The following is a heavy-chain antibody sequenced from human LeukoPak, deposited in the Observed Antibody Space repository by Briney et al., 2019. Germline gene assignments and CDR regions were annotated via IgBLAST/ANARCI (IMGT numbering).Heavy chain of an antibody. V-gene: IGHV3-30-3*01. CDR1: GFTFSSYA. CDR3: ARERAGSGYYYYGMDV. Sequence: PGRSLRLSCAASGFTFSSYAMHWVRQAPGKGLDWVAFISYDGSNKYYADSVKGRFTISRDNSKNTLYLQMNSLRAEDTAVYYCARERAGSGYYYYGMDVWGQGTTVTVSS. CDR2: ISYDGSNK. J-gene: IGHJ6*02. D-gene: IGHD3-10*01.